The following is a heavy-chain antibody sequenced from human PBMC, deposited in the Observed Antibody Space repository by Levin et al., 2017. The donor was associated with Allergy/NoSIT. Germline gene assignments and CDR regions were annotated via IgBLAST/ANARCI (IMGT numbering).Heavy chain of an antibody. CDR2: ISYDGSNK. J-gene: IGHJ4*02. D-gene: IGHD5-18*01. Sequence: GESLKISCAASGFTFSSYGMHWVRQAPGKGLEWVAVISYDGSNKYYADSVKGRFTISRDNSKNTLYLQMNSLRAEDTAVYYCAKTKIQLWLILDYWGQGTLVTVSS. CDR1: GFTFSSYG. V-gene: IGHV3-30*18. CDR3: AKTKIQLWLILDY.